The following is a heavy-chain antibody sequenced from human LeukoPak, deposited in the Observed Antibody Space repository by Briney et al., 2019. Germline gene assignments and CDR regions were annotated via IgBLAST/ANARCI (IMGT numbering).Heavy chain of an antibody. CDR2: IGSSSSYI. V-gene: IGHV3-21*01. D-gene: IGHD2-2*02. Sequence: GGSLRLSCAASGFTFSSYSMNWVRQGPGKGLEWVSSIGSSSSYIYYADSVKGRFTISRDNAKNSLYLQMNSLRAEDTAVYYCARGIVPAAIKGYYYYYGMDVWGQGTTVTVSS. CDR3: ARGIVPAAIKGYYYYYGMDV. J-gene: IGHJ6*02. CDR1: GFTFSSYS.